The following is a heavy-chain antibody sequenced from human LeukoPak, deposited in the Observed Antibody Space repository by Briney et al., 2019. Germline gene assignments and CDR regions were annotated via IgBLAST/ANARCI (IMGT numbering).Heavy chain of an antibody. D-gene: IGHD1-26*01. CDR1: GYTFSDYD. V-gene: IGHV1-8*01. J-gene: IGHJ6*03. CDR3: ARDLAWGGSSYSYYYMDV. Sequence: GASVKVSCKASGYTFSDYDINWVRQATGQGLEWMGWINPNSGNAGYAQKFQGRVTMTRNTSISTAYMELSSLRSEDTAVYYCARDLAWGGSSYSYYYMDVWDKGTTVTVSS. CDR2: INPNSGNA.